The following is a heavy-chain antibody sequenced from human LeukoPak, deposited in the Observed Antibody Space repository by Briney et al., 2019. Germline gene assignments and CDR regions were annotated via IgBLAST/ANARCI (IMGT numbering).Heavy chain of an antibody. CDR2: IYYSGST. CDR3: ARCGIVATIPDFDY. D-gene: IGHD5-12*01. CDR1: GGSISSYY. V-gene: IGHV4-59*01. Sequence: SETLSLTCTVSGGSISSYYWSWIRQPPGKGLEWIGYIYYSGSTNYNPSLKSRVTISVDTSKNQFSLKLSSVTAADTAVYYCARCGIVATIPDFDYWGQGTLVTVSS. J-gene: IGHJ4*02.